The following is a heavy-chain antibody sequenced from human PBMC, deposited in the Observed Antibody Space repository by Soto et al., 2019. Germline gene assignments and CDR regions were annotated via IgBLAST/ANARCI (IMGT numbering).Heavy chain of an antibody. D-gene: IGHD2-15*01. V-gene: IGHV3-7*01. Sequence: EVQLVESGGGLVQSGGSLRLSCIASGFSLTQYWMSWVRQTPRKGLEWVAKMNEDGTKRDYMESVEGRFTISRDNAKNSVSLQMNSLRADDTAVYFCTRWDGRCSGGSCFFDSWGQGTLVTVSS. CDR2: MNEDGTKR. CDR3: TRWDGRCSGGSCFFDS. CDR1: GFSLTQYW. J-gene: IGHJ4*02.